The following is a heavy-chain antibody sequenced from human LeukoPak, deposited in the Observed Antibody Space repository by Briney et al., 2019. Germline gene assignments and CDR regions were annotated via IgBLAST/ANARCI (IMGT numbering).Heavy chain of an antibody. Sequence: PGGSLRLSCAASGFHFSNLWMHWVRLVPGKGLFWVSRINGNGGIRTYADSVRGRFSISRDNSKNVVYLQLNSLRAEDTAIYYCISDNEGRSGGDSWGQGTLVTVSS. CDR1: GFHFSNLW. V-gene: IGHV3-74*03. CDR2: INGNGGIR. J-gene: IGHJ4*02. CDR3: ISDNEGRSGGDS. D-gene: IGHD3-10*01.